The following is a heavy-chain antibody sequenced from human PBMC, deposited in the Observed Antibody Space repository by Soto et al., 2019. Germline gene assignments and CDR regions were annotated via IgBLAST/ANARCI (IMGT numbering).Heavy chain of an antibody. CDR3: ARVVRGVVNWFDP. V-gene: IGHV1-18*01. CDR2: IATYNSNR. D-gene: IGHD3-10*01. CDR1: CDTFTNFG. Sequence: SVKVSCKTSCDTFTNFGLSWVRQAPGQGLEWMGWIATYNSNRNLAQKFQGRLTLTTDTSTSTAYMELKSLGYDDTAVYYCARVVRGVVNWFDPWGQGTLVTVSS. J-gene: IGHJ5*02.